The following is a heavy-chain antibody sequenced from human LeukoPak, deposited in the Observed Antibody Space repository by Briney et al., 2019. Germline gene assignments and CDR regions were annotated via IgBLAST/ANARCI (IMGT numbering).Heavy chain of an antibody. J-gene: IGHJ4*02. CDR1: GFTFSSYG. CDR3: AKDVSSGFPSY. CDR2: ISSSSSYI. Sequence: GSLRLSCAASGFTFSSYGMNWVRRAPGKGLEWVSSISSSSSYIYYADSVKGRFTISRDNSKNTLYLQMNSLRAEDTAVYYCAKDVSSGFPSYWGQGTLVTVSS. V-gene: IGHV3-21*04. D-gene: IGHD6-19*01.